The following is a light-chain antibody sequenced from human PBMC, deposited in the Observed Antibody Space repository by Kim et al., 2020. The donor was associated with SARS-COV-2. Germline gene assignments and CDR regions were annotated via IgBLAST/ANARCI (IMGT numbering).Light chain of an antibody. CDR2: WAS. CDR3: QQYNSTPIT. V-gene: IGKV4-1*01. CDR1: QSVLYSSNNKNY. Sequence: ATINCKSSQSVLYSSNNKNYLAWYQQKPGQHPKLLIYWASTRESGVPDRFSGSGSGTDFTLTISSLQAEDGAVYYCQQYNSTPITSGQGTRLGIK. J-gene: IGKJ5*01.